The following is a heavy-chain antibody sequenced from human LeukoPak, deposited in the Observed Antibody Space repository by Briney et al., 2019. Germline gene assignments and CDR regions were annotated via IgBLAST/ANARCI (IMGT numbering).Heavy chain of an antibody. V-gene: IGHV3-11*06. CDR2: ISSSSSYT. CDR1: GFTFGDHA. Sequence: GGSLRLSCTASGFTFGDHAMSWVRQAPGKGLEWVSYISSSSSYTNYADSVKGRFTISRDNAKNSLYLQMNSLRADDTAVYYCARSLLTHCSSSSCSFDYWGQGTLVTVSS. D-gene: IGHD2-2*01. CDR3: ARSLLTHCSSSSCSFDY. J-gene: IGHJ4*02.